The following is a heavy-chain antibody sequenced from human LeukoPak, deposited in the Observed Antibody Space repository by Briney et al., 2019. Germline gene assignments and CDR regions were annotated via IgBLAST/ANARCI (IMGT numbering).Heavy chain of an antibody. CDR2: ISGSGGSP. Sequence: PGGSLRLSCAASGFTFSSYAMSWVRQAPGKGLEWVSAISGSGGSPYYADSVKGRFTISRDNSKNTLYLQMNSLRAEDTAVYYCAKDSAIRITMVRGGVDYWGQGTLVTVSS. CDR1: GFTFSSYA. V-gene: IGHV3-23*01. D-gene: IGHD3-10*01. CDR3: AKDSAIRITMVRGGVDY. J-gene: IGHJ4*02.